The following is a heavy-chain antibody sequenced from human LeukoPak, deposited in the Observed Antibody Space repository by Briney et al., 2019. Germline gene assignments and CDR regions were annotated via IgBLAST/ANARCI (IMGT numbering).Heavy chain of an antibody. V-gene: IGHV1-18*01. Sequence: GASVKVSCKASGYTFTSYGISWVRQAPGQGLEWMGWISAYNGNTNYAQKLQGRVTMTTDTSTSTAYMELRSLRSDDTAVYYCARVYGGNSLYYYYYMDVWGKGPQSPSP. J-gene: IGHJ6*03. CDR1: GYTFTSYG. CDR3: ARVYGGNSLYYYYYMDV. CDR2: ISAYNGNT. D-gene: IGHD4-23*01.